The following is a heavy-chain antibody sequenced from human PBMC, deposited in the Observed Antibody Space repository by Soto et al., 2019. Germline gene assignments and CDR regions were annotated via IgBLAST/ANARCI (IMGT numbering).Heavy chain of an antibody. J-gene: IGHJ4*02. CDR3: ARGPLFGY. CDR1: GGSVSSDNYF. V-gene: IGHV4-61*01. Sequence: PSETLSLTCTVSGGSVSSDNYFWSWIRQPPGRGLEWIGYISYSGSTNYNPSLKSRVSISADTSKNQFSLKLNSVTAADTAVYYCARGPLFGYWGQGTLVTVSS. CDR2: ISYSGST.